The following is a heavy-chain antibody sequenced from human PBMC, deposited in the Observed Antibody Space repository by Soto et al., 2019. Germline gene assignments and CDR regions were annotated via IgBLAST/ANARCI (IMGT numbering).Heavy chain of an antibody. V-gene: IGHV1-69*13. CDR1: GGTFSSYA. J-gene: IGHJ4*02. CDR3: ARVEGGSSHHFDY. CDR2: IIPIFGTA. D-gene: IGHD1-26*01. Sequence: ASVKVSCKASGGTFSSYAISWVRQAPGQGLEWMGGIIPIFGTANYAQKFQGRVTITADESTSTAYMELSSLRSEDTAVYYCARVEGGSSHHFDYWGQGTLVTVSS.